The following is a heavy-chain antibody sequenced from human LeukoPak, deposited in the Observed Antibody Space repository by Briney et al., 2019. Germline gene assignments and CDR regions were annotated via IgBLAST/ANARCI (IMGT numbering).Heavy chain of an antibody. D-gene: IGHD3-22*01. CDR3: ARVPPGDYDSSGYREYYFDY. Sequence: ASVKVSCKASGYTFTGYDMHWVRQAPGQGLEWMGWINPNSGGTNYAQKFQGRVTMTRDTSISTAYMELSRLRSDDTAVYYCARVPPGDYDSSGYREYYFDYWGQGTLVTVSS. V-gene: IGHV1-2*02. CDR2: INPNSGGT. CDR1: GYTFTGYD. J-gene: IGHJ4*02.